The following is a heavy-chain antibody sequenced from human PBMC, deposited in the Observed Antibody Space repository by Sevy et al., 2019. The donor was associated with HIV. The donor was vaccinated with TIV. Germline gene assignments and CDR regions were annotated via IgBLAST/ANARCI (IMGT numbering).Heavy chain of an antibody. J-gene: IGHJ4*02. D-gene: IGHD3-10*01. V-gene: IGHV5-51*01. CDR1: GYGFTNYW. CDR2: IYPGDSDT. CDR3: ARHDFGGNYAFDY. Sequence: EESLKISCKGSGYGFTNYWIGWVRQMPGKGLEWMGNIYPGDSDTRYSPSFQGQVTISADKSISTAYLQWSSLKASDTAMYYSARHDFGGNYAFDYWGQGTLVTVSS.